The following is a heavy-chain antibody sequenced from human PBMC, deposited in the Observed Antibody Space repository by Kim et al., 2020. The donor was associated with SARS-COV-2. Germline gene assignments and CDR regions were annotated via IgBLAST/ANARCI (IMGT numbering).Heavy chain of an antibody. D-gene: IGHD4-17*01. Sequence: YADSVKGRFTISRDNSKNTLYLQMSSLRAEDTAVYYCVILTVTQYNWFDPWGQGTLVTVSS. J-gene: IGHJ5*02. CDR3: VILTVTQYNWFDP. V-gene: IGHV3-64D*09.